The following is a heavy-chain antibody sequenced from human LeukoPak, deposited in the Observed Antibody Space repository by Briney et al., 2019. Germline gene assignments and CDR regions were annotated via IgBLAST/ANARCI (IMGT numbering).Heavy chain of an antibody. CDR1: GGSIRSYY. Sequence: SETLSLTCTVSGGSIRSYYWSWIRQPPGKGLEWIGYIYYSGSTNYNPSLKSRVTISVDTSRNQFSLKLSSVTAADTAVYYCARESEAYAFDIWGQGTMVTVSS. J-gene: IGHJ3*02. V-gene: IGHV4-59*01. CDR2: IYYSGST. CDR3: ARESEAYAFDI.